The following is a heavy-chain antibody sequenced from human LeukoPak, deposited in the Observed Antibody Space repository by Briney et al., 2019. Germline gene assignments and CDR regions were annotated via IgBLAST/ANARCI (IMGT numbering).Heavy chain of an antibody. CDR3: ASPHYDSSGYYIAY. CDR1: GGSISSKSYY. J-gene: IGHJ4*02. Sequence: PSETLSLTCTVSGGSISSKSYYWGWIRQPPGKGLEWIGSMYYSGSTYYNPSLKSRVTISVDTSKNQFSLKLSSVTAADTAIYYCASPHYDSSGYYIAYWGQGTLVPVSS. D-gene: IGHD3-22*01. V-gene: IGHV4-39*01. CDR2: MYYSGST.